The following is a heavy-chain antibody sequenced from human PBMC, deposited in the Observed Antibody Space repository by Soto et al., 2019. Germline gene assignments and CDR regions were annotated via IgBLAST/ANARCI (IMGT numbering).Heavy chain of an antibody. J-gene: IGHJ5*02. V-gene: IGHV3-23*01. CDR2: ISGSGGST. CDR3: AKQCHSGGYNWFDP. Sequence: GGSLRLSCAASGFTFSSYAMSWVRQAPGKGLEWVSAISGSGGSTYDADSVKGRFTISRDNSKNTLYLQMNSLRAEDTAVYYCAKQCHSGGYNWFDPWGQGTLVTVSS. CDR1: GFTFSSYA. D-gene: IGHD3-10*01.